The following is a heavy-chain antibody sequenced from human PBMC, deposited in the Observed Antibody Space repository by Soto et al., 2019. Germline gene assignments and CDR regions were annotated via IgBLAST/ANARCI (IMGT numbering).Heavy chain of an antibody. CDR2: IYYSGST. Sequence: SETLSLTXTVSRGSISSGDHYWTWLRQPPGKGLEWIGYIYYSGSTYYNPSLKSRVTISVDTSKNQFSLKLSSVTAADTAVYYCAVLGGMVILKGTIDYWGQGTLVTVSS. D-gene: IGHD3-9*01. CDR3: AVLGGMVILKGTIDY. V-gene: IGHV4-30-4*01. CDR1: RGSISSGDHY. J-gene: IGHJ4*02.